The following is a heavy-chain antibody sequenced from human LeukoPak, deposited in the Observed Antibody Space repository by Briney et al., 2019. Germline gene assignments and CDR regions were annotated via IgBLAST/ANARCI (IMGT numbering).Heavy chain of an antibody. CDR2: MKPSTGAT. CDR1: GYIFTGYD. Sequence: ASVKVSCKPSGYIFTGYDIHWVRQAPGQGLQWMGWMKPSTGATNYAQEFQGRVTMTRDTSVGTAHMELSRLTPDDTALYYCARDYYGSGSYSRDYWGQGTLVTVSS. J-gene: IGHJ4*02. CDR3: ARDYYGSGSYSRDY. D-gene: IGHD3-10*01. V-gene: IGHV1-2*02.